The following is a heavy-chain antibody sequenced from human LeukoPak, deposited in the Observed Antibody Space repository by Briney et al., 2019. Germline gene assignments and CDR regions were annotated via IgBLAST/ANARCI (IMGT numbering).Heavy chain of an antibody. CDR1: GYTFTGYY. D-gene: IGHD3-10*01. Sequence: ASVTVSCKASGYTFTGYYMHWVRHAPGQGLEWKGCINTNSGGTNYAQTFQGRVTMTRDTSISTAYMELSRLRSDDTAVYYCARIAYYYGSGSYFPFDYWGQGTLVTVSS. CDR3: ARIAYYYGSGSYFPFDY. CDR2: INTNSGGT. V-gene: IGHV1-2*02. J-gene: IGHJ4*02.